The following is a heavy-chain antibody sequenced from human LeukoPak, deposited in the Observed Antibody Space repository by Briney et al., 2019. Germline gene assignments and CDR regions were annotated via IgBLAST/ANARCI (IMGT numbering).Heavy chain of an antibody. CDR3: AARPGEVAVPYDY. D-gene: IGHD2-15*01. Sequence: GGSLRLSCAASGFTFSAYAMTWVRQAPGKGLEWVSLISRGGDVTYYADSVKGRFTISRDSSKNTLYLQMHSLRAEDTAVYYCAARPGEVAVPYDYWGQGTLVTVSS. V-gene: IGHV3-23*01. CDR1: GFTFSAYA. CDR2: ISRGGDVT. J-gene: IGHJ4*02.